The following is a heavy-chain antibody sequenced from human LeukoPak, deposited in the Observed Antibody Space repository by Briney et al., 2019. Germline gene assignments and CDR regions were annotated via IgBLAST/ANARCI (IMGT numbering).Heavy chain of an antibody. CDR3: AKDDRPFTMIVVGDYGMDV. Sequence: GGSLRLSCAASGFTFSSYAMHWIRQAPGKGLEWVAVISYDGSNKYYADSVKGRFTISRDNSKNTLYLQMNSLRAEDTAVYYSAKDDRPFTMIVVGDYGMDVWGQGTTVTVSS. CDR2: ISYDGSNK. J-gene: IGHJ6*02. D-gene: IGHD3-22*01. V-gene: IGHV3-30-3*01. CDR1: GFTFSSYA.